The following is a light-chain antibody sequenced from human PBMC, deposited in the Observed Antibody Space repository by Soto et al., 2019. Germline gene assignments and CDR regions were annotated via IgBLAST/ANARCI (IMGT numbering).Light chain of an antibody. CDR3: QQYDSLPSIT. CDR1: QDISNY. CDR2: DAS. V-gene: IGKV1-33*01. Sequence: DIPMTQSPSSLSASVGDRVTITCQASQDISNYLNWYQQSPGKAPKLLIYDASNLETGVPSRFSGSGSGTDFTFTISSLQPEDIATYYCQQYDSLPSITFGQGTRLEIK. J-gene: IGKJ5*01.